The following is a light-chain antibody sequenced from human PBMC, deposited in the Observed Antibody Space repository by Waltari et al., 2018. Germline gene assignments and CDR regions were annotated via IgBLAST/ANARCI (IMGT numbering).Light chain of an antibody. Sequence: DIVLTQSPATLSLSPGERATLSCRASQTVRTFLAWYQQKPGQAPRLLIYDASNRAIDIPARFSGSGSGTDFTLTISSLEPEDCAVYYCQQRFDWPLTFGGGTKVEIK. CDR1: QTVRTF. CDR2: DAS. V-gene: IGKV3-11*01. J-gene: IGKJ4*01. CDR3: QQRFDWPLT.